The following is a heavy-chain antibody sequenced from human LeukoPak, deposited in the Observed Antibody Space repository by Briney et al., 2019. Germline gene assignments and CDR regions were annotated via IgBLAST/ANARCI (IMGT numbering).Heavy chain of an antibody. V-gene: IGHV4-31*03. J-gene: IGHJ4*02. CDR2: IYYSGST. D-gene: IGHD6-13*01. CDR1: GGSISSGGYY. Sequence: PSETLSLTCTVSGGSISSGGYYWSWIRQHPGKGLEWIGYIYYSGSTYYNPSLQSRVTISVDTSKNQFSLKLSSVTAADTAVYYCARDRVVAAADYWGQGTLVTVSS. CDR3: ARDRVVAAADY.